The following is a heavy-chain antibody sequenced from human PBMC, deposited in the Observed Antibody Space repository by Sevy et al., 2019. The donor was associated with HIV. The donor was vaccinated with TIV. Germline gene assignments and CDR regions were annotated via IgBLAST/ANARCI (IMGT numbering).Heavy chain of an antibody. V-gene: IGHV3-23*01. CDR2: ISGSGGST. CDR1: GFTFSSHA. J-gene: IGHJ4*02. D-gene: IGHD1-26*01. Sequence: GGSLRLSCAASGFTFSSHAMSWVRQAPGKGLEWVSAISGSGGSTYYADSVKGRFTISRDNSKNTLYLQMNSLRAEDTAVYYCAKTYSGSYVVYWGQGTLVTVSS. CDR3: AKTYSGSYVVY.